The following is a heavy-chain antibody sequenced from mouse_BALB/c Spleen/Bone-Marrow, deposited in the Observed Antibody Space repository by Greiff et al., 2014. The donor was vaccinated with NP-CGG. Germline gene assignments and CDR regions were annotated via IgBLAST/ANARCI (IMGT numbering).Heavy chain of an antibody. CDR1: GFNIKDYY. CDR2: IDPENGDT. V-gene: IGHV14-4*02. J-gene: IGHJ4*01. Sequence: EVQLQESGAELVRSGASVKLSCTASGFNIKDYYMHWVKQRPEQGLEWIGWIDPENGDTEYAPKFQGKATMTADTSSNTAYLQLSSLTSESTTVYYCNAWNYYGGMGYWGQGTSVTVSS. D-gene: IGHD1-2*01. CDR3: NAWNYYGGMGY.